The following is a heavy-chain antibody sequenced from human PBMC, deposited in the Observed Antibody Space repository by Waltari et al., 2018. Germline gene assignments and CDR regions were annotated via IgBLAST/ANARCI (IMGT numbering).Heavy chain of an antibody. Sequence: QVQLQESGPGLVKPSETLSLTCTVSGGSISSHYWSWIRQPPGKGLEWIGYIYYSGSTNYNPSLKSRVTISVDTSKNQFSLKLSSVTAVDTAVYYCARRRSYYYYYMDVWGKGTTVTVSS. CDR2: IYYSGST. CDR1: GGSISSHY. CDR3: ARRRSYYYYYMDV. V-gene: IGHV4-59*11. J-gene: IGHJ6*03.